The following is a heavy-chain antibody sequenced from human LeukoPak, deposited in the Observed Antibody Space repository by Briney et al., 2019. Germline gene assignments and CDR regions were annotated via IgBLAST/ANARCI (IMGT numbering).Heavy chain of an antibody. J-gene: IGHJ3*02. D-gene: IGHD1-20*01. CDR1: GFTFSSYS. V-gene: IGHV3-21*01. CDR2: ISSSSSYI. Sequence: GGSLRLSCAASGFTFSSYSMNWFRQAPGKGLEWVSSISSSSSYIYYADSMKGRFTISIDNAKNSLYLQLNSLRAEDTAVYYFARDRGYNWPILFAPDDAFDIWGQGTMVTVSS. CDR3: ARDRGYNWPILFAPDDAFDI.